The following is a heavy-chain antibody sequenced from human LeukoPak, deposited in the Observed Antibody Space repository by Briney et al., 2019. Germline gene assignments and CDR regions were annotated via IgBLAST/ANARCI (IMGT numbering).Heavy chain of an antibody. CDR1: GDSFIGYF. D-gene: IGHD3-22*01. CDR3: RTSGFFDSSGFYQQNPYYFQY. V-gene: IGHV4-34*01. CDR2: INHSRRT. J-gene: IGHJ4*02. Sequence: AETLSLTCAASGDSFIGYFWTWIRQAPGKGLEWIGDINHSRRTNYNPYLQRRVSISVDTSKNQFSLNVTSVTGADTAVYCARTSGFFDSSGFYQQNPYYFQYWGQGVLVTVSS.